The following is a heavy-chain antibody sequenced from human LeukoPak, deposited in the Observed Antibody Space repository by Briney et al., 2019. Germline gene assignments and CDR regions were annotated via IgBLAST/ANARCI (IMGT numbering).Heavy chain of an antibody. D-gene: IGHD2-2*01. CDR3: AKDQRPGLYCSSTSCYSPSVFDY. CDR1: GFTFDDYA. V-gene: IGHV3-43D*04. J-gene: IGHJ4*02. Sequence: GGSLRLSCAASGFTFDDYAMHWVRQAPGKGLEWVSLISWDGGSTYYADSVKGRFTISRDNSKNSLYPQMNSLRAEDTALYYCAKDQRPGLYCSSTSCYSPSVFDYWGQGTLVTVSS. CDR2: ISWDGGST.